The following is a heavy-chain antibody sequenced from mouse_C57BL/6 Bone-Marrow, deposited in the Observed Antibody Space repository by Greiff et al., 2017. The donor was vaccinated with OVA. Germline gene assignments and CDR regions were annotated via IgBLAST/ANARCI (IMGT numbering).Heavy chain of an antibody. Sequence: VKLMESGPGLVQPSQSLSITCTVSGFSLTSYGVHWVRQSPGKGLEWLGVIWRGGSTDYNAAFMSRLSITKDNSKSQVFFKMNSLQADDTAIYYCAKRGYGSFWYFDVWGTGTTVTVSS. CDR1: GFSLTSYG. D-gene: IGHD1-1*01. J-gene: IGHJ1*03. CDR3: AKRGYGSFWYFDV. V-gene: IGHV2-5*01. CDR2: IWRGGST.